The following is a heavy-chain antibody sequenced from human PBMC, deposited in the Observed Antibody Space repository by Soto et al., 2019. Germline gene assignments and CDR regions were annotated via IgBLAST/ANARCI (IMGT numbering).Heavy chain of an antibody. CDR2: IFSSGTT. Sequence: PSETLSLTCTVSVDSISSGNKYWSWIRQPPGKGLEWIGYIFSSGTTYYNPSLKSRLTMSLDTSQNQFSLKLNSVTDADTAVYYCARVPSPFDYYYAMDVWGQGTTVTVS. CDR1: VDSISSGNKY. D-gene: IGHD3-16*01. V-gene: IGHV4-30-4*01. J-gene: IGHJ6*02. CDR3: ARVPSPFDYYYAMDV.